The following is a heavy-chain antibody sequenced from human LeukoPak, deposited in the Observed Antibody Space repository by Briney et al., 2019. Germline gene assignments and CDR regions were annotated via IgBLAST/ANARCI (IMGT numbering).Heavy chain of an antibody. D-gene: IGHD1-26*01. CDR1: GYTFTGYY. V-gene: IGHV1-2*02. CDR2: INPNSGGT. CDR3: ARALYRGELGRLDY. J-gene: IGHJ4*02. Sequence: ASVKFSCKASGYTFTGYYMHWVRQAPGQGLEWMGWINPNSGGTNYAQKFQGRVTMTRDTSISTAYMELSRLRSDDTAVYYCARALYRGELGRLDYWGQGTLVTVSS.